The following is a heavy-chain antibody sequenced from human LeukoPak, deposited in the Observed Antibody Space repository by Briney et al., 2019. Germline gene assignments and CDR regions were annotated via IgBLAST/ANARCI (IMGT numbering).Heavy chain of an antibody. CDR2: VYYTGST. J-gene: IGHJ2*01. CDR1: GGSISSSSYY. D-gene: IGHD6-13*01. Sequence: SETLSLTCTVSGGSISSSSYYWGWIRQPPGKGLEWIGFVYYTGSTNYSPSLKSRVTISVDTSKNQFSLKLRSVTAADTAVYYCARVYYSSSYDYWYFDLWGRGTLVTVSS. CDR3: ARVYYSSSYDYWYFDL. V-gene: IGHV4-61*05.